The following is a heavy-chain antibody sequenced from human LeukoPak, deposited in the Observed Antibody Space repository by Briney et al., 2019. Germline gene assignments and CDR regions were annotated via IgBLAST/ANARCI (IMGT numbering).Heavy chain of an antibody. CDR3: ARVVDYGSGTYSNNFDY. CDR2: IRSSGNT. CDR1: GGSISSGSYY. Sequence: SQTLSLTCTVSGGSISSGSYYWSWIRQPAGKGLEGIWRIRSSGNTNYIPSLKSRVTMSVDTYKNQFSLKLSSVTAADTAVYYCARVVDYGSGTYSNNFDYWGQGTLVTVSS. J-gene: IGHJ4*02. V-gene: IGHV4-61*02. D-gene: IGHD3-10*01.